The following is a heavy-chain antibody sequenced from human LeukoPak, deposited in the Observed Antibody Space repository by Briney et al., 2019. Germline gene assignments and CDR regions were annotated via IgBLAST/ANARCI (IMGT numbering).Heavy chain of an antibody. CDR1: GGTFSSYA. Sequence: GASVKVSCKASGGTFSSYAISWVRQAPGQGLEWMGRIIPIFGTANYAQKFQGRVTITTDESTSTAYMELGSLRSEDTAVYYCASTLETYSLWGYYMDVWGKGTTVTVSS. CDR3: ASTLETYSLWGYYMDV. CDR2: IIPIFGTA. D-gene: IGHD1-26*01. J-gene: IGHJ6*03. V-gene: IGHV1-69*05.